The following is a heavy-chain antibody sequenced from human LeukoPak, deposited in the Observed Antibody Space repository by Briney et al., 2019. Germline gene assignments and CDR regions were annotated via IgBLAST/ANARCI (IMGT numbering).Heavy chain of an antibody. CDR1: GGSISSSSYY. Sequence: PSETLSLTCTVSGGSISSSSYYWGWIRQPPGKGLEWIGSIYYSGSTYYNPSLKSRVTISVDTSKNQFSLKLSSVTAADTAVYYCAREVVVVPAAEDAFDIWGQGTMVTVSS. D-gene: IGHD2-2*01. CDR2: IYYSGST. CDR3: AREVVVVPAAEDAFDI. J-gene: IGHJ3*02. V-gene: IGHV4-39*02.